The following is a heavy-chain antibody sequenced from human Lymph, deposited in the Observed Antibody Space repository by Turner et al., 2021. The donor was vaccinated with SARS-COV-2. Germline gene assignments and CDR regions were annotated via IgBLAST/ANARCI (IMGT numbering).Heavy chain of an antibody. J-gene: IGHJ4*02. Sequence: QVGSGGVVVQSGRSLRLSCAASGFTFSSYGMHWLSQAPGKGLGWLAVISYDGSNKNYASSVNGRFTISRDNSNNTLDQQINSRGPQDTAVYYCAKQGGGTCCGGGSCYRGYFDYWGQGTLVTVSS. D-gene: IGHD2-15*01. CDR2: ISYDGSNK. CDR1: GFTFSSYG. CDR3: AKQGGGTCCGGGSCYRGYFDY. V-gene: IGHV3-30*18.